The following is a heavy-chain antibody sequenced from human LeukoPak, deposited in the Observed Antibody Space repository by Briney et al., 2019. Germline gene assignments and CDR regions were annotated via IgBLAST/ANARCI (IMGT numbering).Heavy chain of an antibody. CDR3: ARGPDVEMATGY. CDR2: MNPNSGNT. Sequence: PVASVKVSCKASGYTFTSYGISWVRQATGQGLEWMGWMNPNSGNTNYAQKLQGRVTMTTDTSTSTAYMELRSLRSDDTAVYYCARGPDVEMATGYWGQGTLVTVSS. CDR1: GYTFTSYG. V-gene: IGHV1-18*01. D-gene: IGHD5-24*01. J-gene: IGHJ4*02.